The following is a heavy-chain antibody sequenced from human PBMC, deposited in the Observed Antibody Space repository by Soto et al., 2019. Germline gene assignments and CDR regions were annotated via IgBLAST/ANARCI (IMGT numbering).Heavy chain of an antibody. J-gene: IGHJ6*02. CDR1: GYGFASCY. V-gene: IGHV1-8*01. D-gene: IGHD3-16*02. CDR2: MNPNSGNT. Sequence: SVEVSWKACGYGFASCYRRWVRHATGQGLEWMGWMNPNSGNTGYAQKFQGRVTMTRNTSISTAYMELSSLRSEDTAVYYCARGQPYRYGRLHYYYGTDVWGQRTTVPVSS. CDR3: ARGQPYRYGRLHYYYGTDV.